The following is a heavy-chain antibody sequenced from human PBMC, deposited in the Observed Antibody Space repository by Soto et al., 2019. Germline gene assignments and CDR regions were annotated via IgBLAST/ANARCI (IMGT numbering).Heavy chain of an antibody. V-gene: IGHV1-46*03. D-gene: IGHD5-12*01. CDR2: INPSGGST. CDR1: GYTFTSYY. CDR3: AIAVKRWLQFELGY. Sequence: QVQLVQSGAEVKKPGASVKVSCKASGYTFTSYYMHWVRQAPGQGLEWMGIINPSGGSTSYAQKFQGRVTMTMDTSTSTVYMELSSLRSEDTAVYFCAIAVKRWLQFELGYWVQGTLVTVSS. J-gene: IGHJ4*02.